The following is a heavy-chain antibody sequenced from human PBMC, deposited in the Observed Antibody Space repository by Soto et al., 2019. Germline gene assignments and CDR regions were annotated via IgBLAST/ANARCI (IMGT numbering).Heavy chain of an antibody. CDR1: GYTFDDYT. CDR2: ISWDGGST. Sequence: EVQLVESGGVVVQPGGSLRLSCAASGYTFDDYTMHWVRQAPGKGLEWVSLISWDGGSTYYADSVKGRFTISRDNSKNSLYLQMNSLRTEDTALYYCAKDMGQQLPTFDYWGQGTLVTVSS. V-gene: IGHV3-43*01. J-gene: IGHJ4*02. D-gene: IGHD6-13*01. CDR3: AKDMGQQLPTFDY.